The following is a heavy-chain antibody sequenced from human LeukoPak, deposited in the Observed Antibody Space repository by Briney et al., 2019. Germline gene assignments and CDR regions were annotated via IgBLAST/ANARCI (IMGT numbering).Heavy chain of an antibody. V-gene: IGHV3-23*01. Sequence: GGSLRLSCAASGFTFSSYAMSWVRQAPGKGLEWVSAISGSGGSTYYADSVKGRFTISRDNSKNSLYLQMNSLRAEDTAVYYCARDGYSSSAGAFDIWGQGTMVTVSS. D-gene: IGHD6-6*01. CDR1: GFTFSSYA. J-gene: IGHJ3*02. CDR3: ARDGYSSSAGAFDI. CDR2: ISGSGGST.